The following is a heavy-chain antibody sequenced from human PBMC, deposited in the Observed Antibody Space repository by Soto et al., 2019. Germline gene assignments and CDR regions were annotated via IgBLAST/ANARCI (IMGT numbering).Heavy chain of an antibody. J-gene: IGHJ6*03. D-gene: IGHD3-10*01. CDR1: GFTFSSYA. CDR2: ISGSGGST. CDR3: AKDRGQYYYGSGSRYYYMDV. Sequence: GGSLRLSCAASGFTFSSYAMSWVRQAPGKGLEWVSAISGSGGSTYYADSVKGRFTISRDNSKNTLYLQMNSLRAEDTAVYYCAKDRGQYYYGSGSRYYYMDVWGKGTTVTVSS. V-gene: IGHV3-23*01.